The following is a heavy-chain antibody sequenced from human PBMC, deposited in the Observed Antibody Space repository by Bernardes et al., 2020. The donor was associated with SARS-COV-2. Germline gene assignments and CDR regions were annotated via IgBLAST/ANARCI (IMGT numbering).Heavy chain of an antibody. Sequence: GSLRLSCAASGFILTNYWMHWVRQAPGKGLEWVSRMNEDGRITDYADSVKGRFTIYRDNAKNTLYLQMNSLRVEDTALYYCARDFGGNSDYWGQGTLVTVSS. J-gene: IGHJ4*02. D-gene: IGHD3-10*01. CDR2: MNEDGRIT. CDR3: ARDFGGNSDY. CDR1: GFILTNYW. V-gene: IGHV3-74*01.